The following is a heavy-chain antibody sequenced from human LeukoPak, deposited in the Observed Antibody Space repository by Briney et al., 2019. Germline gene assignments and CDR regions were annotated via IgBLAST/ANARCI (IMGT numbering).Heavy chain of an antibody. CDR2: ISSSSSYI. CDR3: ARDQGWFGENWFDP. D-gene: IGHD3-10*01. Sequence: PGGSLRLCCAASGFTFSSYSMNWVRQAPGKGLEWVSSISSSSSYIYYADSVKGRFTISRDNAKNSLYLQMNSLRAEDTAVYYCARDQGWFGENWFDPWGQGTLVTVSS. J-gene: IGHJ5*02. CDR1: GFTFSSYS. V-gene: IGHV3-21*01.